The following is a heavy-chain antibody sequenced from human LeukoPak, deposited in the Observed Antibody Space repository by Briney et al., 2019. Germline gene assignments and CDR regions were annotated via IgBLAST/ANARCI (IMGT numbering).Heavy chain of an antibody. V-gene: IGHV3-23*01. CDR2: ISGSGGST. CDR1: GFTVSSNY. J-gene: IGHJ6*03. D-gene: IGHD6-19*01. Sequence: GGSLRLSCAVSGFTVSSNYMNWVRQAPGKGLEWVSAISGSGGSTYYADSVKGRFTISRDNSKNTLYLQMNSLRAEDTAVYYCAKGPSGSSGWFYYYYYMDVWGKGTTVTVSS. CDR3: AKGPSGSSGWFYYYYYMDV.